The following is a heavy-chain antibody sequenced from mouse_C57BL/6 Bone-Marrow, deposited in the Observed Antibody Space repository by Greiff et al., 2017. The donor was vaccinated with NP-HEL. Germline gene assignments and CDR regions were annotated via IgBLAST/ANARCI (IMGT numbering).Heavy chain of an antibody. CDR1: GFSLTSYG. J-gene: IGHJ4*01. CDR2: IWSGGST. Sequence: VQLQQSGPGLVQPSQSLSITCTVSGFSLTSYGVHWVRQSPGKGLEWLGVIWSGGSTDSNAAFISRLSISKDNSKSQVFFKMNSLQADDTAIYYCARNGRYCAMDYWGQGTSVTVSS. CDR3: ARNGRYCAMDY. V-gene: IGHV2-2*01.